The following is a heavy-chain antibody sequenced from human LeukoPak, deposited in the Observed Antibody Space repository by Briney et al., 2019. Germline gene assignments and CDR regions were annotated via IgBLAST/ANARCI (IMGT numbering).Heavy chain of an antibody. V-gene: IGHV3-23*01. CDR2: TDGTGGDS. CDR1: GFTFGDYA. CDR3: VKDAFSYNGVFDPSDI. J-gene: IGHJ3*02. D-gene: IGHD3-3*01. Sequence: PGGSLRLSCTASGFTFGDYAMSWVRQTPGKRLEWVASTDGTGGDSYYADAVKGRFTLSRDDSRDTLYLQMNSLKAEDTAVYYYVKDAFSYNGVFDPSDIWGQGTMVTVSS.